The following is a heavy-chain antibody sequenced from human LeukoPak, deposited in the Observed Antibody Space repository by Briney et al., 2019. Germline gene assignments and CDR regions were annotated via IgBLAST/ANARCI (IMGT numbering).Heavy chain of an antibody. D-gene: IGHD2-15*01. J-gene: IGHJ4*02. CDR2: INNSGSST. Sequence: GGTLRLSCTASGFTFSNYAMSWVRQAPGKGLEWVSSINNSGSSTYYADSVKGRFTISRDNSKNTLYLQMNRLRAEDTAVYYCAKDMRGWQSNYFDYWGQGTLVTVSS. CDR3: AKDMRGWQSNYFDY. V-gene: IGHV3-23*01. CDR1: GFTFSNYA.